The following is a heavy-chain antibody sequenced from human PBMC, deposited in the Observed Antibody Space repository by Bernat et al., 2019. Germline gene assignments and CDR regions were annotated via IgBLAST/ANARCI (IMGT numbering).Heavy chain of an antibody. CDR2: ISGSGGST. CDR3: AKTYYDYIWGSYRSNWFDP. CDR1: GFTFSSYA. V-gene: IGHV3-23*01. J-gene: IGHJ5*02. D-gene: IGHD3-16*02. Sequence: EVQLLESGGGFVQPGGSLRLSCTASGFTFSSYAMSWVRQAPGKGLEWVSAISGSGGSTYYADTVKGRLTISRDNSKNTLYLQMNSLRAEDTAVYYCAKTYYDYIWGSYRSNWFDPWGQGTLVTVSS.